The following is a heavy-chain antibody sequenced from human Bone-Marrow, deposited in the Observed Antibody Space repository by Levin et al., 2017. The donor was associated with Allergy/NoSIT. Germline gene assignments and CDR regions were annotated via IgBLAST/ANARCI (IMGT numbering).Heavy chain of an antibody. CDR2: ISGSGFST. J-gene: IGHJ4*02. D-gene: IGHD6-19*01. Sequence: GESLKISCAASGFDFTTYALTWVRQAPGKGLAWVSTISGSGFSTWYADSVKGRFTVSRDNAKDTLYLQMNSLRVEDTATYYCAKSYSSGWDYFDFWGPGTVVTVSS. CDR3: AKSYSSGWDYFDF. CDR1: GFDFTTYA. V-gene: IGHV3-23*01.